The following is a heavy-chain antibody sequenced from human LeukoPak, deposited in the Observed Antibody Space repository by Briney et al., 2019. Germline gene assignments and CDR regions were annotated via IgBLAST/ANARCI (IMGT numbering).Heavy chain of an antibody. CDR1: GFTFSNYW. D-gene: IGHD6-19*01. J-gene: IGHJ4*02. CDR2: KKEDGSEK. Sequence: GGSLRLSCAASGFTFSNYWMSWVRQAPGKGLEWVANKKEDGSEKYYVDAVKGRFTISRDNAKKSLFLQMNSLRAEDTAVYYCARDQYYSSSDWGQGTLVTVSS. V-gene: IGHV3-7*03. CDR3: ARDQYYSSSD.